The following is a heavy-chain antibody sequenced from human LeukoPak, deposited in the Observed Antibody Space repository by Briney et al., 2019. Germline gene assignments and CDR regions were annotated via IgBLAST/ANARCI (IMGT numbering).Heavy chain of an antibody. CDR1: GYTFTSYG. V-gene: IGHV1-18*01. J-gene: IGHJ4*02. CDR2: ISAHNGNR. Sequence: ASVKVSCKASGYTFTSYGISWVRQAPGQGREWMGWISAHNGNRNYAQKFQGRVTMTIDTSTSTAYMELRSLTSDDTAVYYCPRDPGSTDYWGQGTLVTVSS. CDR3: PRDPGSTDY.